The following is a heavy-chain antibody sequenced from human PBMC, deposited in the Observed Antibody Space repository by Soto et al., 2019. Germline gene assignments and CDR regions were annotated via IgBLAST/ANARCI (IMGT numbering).Heavy chain of an antibody. CDR3: AGGYSSTSFYR. J-gene: IGHJ5*02. V-gene: IGHV4-39*01. D-gene: IGHD6-19*01. CDR2: IYYSGNT. Sequence: SETLSLTCSVSSASLSSSTYYWSWIRQPPGRGPEWIGSIYYSGNTYYKPSLKSRVSISIDTSRNQFSLKLTSVTAADTGVYYCAGGYSSTSFYRWGKGSLVTV. CDR1: SASLSSSTYY.